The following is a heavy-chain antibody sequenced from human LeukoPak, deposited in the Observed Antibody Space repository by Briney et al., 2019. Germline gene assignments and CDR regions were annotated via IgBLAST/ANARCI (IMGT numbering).Heavy chain of an antibody. Sequence: GGSLRLSCAASGFAFSSYAMHWVRQAPGKGLEWVAVISYDGSNKYYADSVKGRFTISRDNSKNTLYLQMNSLRAEDTAVYYCARDHFIVVVAGMDVWGKGTTVTVSS. CDR2: ISYDGSNK. CDR3: ARDHFIVVVAGMDV. V-gene: IGHV3-30*04. J-gene: IGHJ6*03. D-gene: IGHD2-15*01. CDR1: GFAFSSYA.